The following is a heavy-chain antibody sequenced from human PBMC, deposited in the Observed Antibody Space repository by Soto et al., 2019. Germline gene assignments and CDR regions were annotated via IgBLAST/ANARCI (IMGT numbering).Heavy chain of an antibody. V-gene: IGHV1-69*12. J-gene: IGHJ5*02. CDR3: ARDGDPGYSFWSGPLGGGKFDP. D-gene: IGHD3-3*01. CDR1: GGTFGNTA. Sequence: QVQLVQSGAEVKEPGSSVNVSCKSSGGTFGNTAVTWVRQVPGQGLEWLGGIVPLFGTANYAQKFRGRVMITADESTSTAYMDLSSLRSDDTAIYYCARDGDPGYSFWSGPLGGGKFDPWGQGTLVTFSS. CDR2: IVPLFGTA.